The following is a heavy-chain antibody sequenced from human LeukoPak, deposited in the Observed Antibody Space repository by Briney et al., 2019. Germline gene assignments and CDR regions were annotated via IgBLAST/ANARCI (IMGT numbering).Heavy chain of an antibody. CDR2: IYTSGST. CDR3: ARDGRRYSNYVRDY. J-gene: IGHJ4*02. V-gene: IGHV4-61*02. D-gene: IGHD4-11*01. Sequence: PSQTLSLTCTVSGGSISSGSYYWSWIRQPAGKGLEWIGRIYTSGSTNYNPSLKSRVTISVDTSKNQFSLKLSSVTAADTAVYYCARDGRRYSNYVRDYWGQGTLVTVSS. CDR1: GGSISSGSYY.